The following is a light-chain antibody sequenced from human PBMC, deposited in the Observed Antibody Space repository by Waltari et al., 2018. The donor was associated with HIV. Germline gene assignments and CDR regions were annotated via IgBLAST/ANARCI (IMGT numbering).Light chain of an antibody. CDR2: GNS. Sequence: QSVLTQPPSVSGAAGQRVTISCTGNSSNIGAGYAVHWYQQFPGTAPKLLIYGNSNRPSGVPDRFSGSKSDTSASLAITGLQAEDEADYYCQSYDNTLDYVFGTGTKVTVL. CDR1: SSNIGAGYA. CDR3: QSYDNTLDYV. J-gene: IGLJ1*01. V-gene: IGLV1-40*01.